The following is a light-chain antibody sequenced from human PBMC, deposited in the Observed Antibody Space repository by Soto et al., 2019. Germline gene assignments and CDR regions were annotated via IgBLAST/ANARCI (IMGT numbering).Light chain of an antibody. CDR3: QSYDGSLSYV. V-gene: IGLV1-40*01. CDR1: SSNIGAGYD. CDR2: GNN. Sequence: QPVLTQPPSVSGAPGQRVTISCTGSSSNIGAGYDVHWYQQLPGAAPKLLIFGNNNRPSGVPDRFSGSNSGTSASLAITGLQAEDEADYYCQSYDGSLSYVFGTGTKVTVL. J-gene: IGLJ1*01.